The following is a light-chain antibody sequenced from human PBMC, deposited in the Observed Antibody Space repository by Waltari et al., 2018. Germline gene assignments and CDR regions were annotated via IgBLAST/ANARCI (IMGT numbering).Light chain of an antibody. V-gene: IGKV3-15*01. CDR2: GSF. Sequence: ETVMTRSPATLSVSPGERATLSCRSSQSVSGNLAWYQQKPGQAPRLLIYGSFSRATGVPARFSGSGSGTEFTLTISSIQSGDVAVYYCQQYHNWPRTFGPWTKVEIK. J-gene: IGKJ1*01. CDR1: QSVSGN. CDR3: QQYHNWPRT.